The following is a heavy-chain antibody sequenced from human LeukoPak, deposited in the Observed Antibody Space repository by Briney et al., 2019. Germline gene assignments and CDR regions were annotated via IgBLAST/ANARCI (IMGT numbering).Heavy chain of an antibody. D-gene: IGHD6-13*01. CDR2: ISWNSGSI. J-gene: IGHJ4*02. Sequence: GRPLRLSCAASGFTFDDYAMHWVRQAPGKGLEWVSGISWNSGSIGYADSVKGRFTISRDNAKNSLYLQMNSLRPEDTALYYCAKAPTLAAAGDYWGQGTLVTVSS. CDR1: GFTFDDYA. CDR3: AKAPTLAAAGDY. V-gene: IGHV3-9*01.